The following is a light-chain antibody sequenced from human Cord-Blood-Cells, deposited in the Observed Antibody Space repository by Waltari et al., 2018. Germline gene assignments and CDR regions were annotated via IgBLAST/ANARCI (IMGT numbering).Light chain of an antibody. Sequence: DIQMTQSPSTLSASVGDRVTITCRASQSISSWLAWYQQKPGKAPKLLSYDASSLESGVQSRFSGSGSGTEFTLTISSLQPDDFATYYCQQYNSYWTFGQGTKLEIK. CDR2: DAS. V-gene: IGKV1-5*01. J-gene: IGKJ2*01. CDR1: QSISSW. CDR3: QQYNSYWT.